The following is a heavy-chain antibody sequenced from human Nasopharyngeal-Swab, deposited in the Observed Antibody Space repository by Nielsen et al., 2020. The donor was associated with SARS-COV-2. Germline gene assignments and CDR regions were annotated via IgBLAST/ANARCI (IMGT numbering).Heavy chain of an antibody. Sequence: GSLRLSCAVDGWSFSGYYWSWIRQPAAKGLEWIGRVFPSGITNYNPSLKSRVTISLDTSKNQFSLKLSSVTAADTAVYYCARDSGGNSFDNWGQGTLVTVSS. V-gene: IGHV4-4*07. CDR2: VFPSGIT. CDR1: GWSFSGYY. D-gene: IGHD2-15*01. J-gene: IGHJ4*02. CDR3: ARDSGGNSFDN.